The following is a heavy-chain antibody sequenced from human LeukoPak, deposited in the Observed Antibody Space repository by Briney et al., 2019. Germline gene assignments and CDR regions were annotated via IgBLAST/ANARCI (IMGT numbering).Heavy chain of an antibody. V-gene: IGHV3-23*01. CDR1: GFSFSTYA. Sequence: PGGSLRLSCAGSGFSFSTYAMTWVRQAPGKGLEWVSAISGSGDTTYYSDSVKGRFTISRDNCKNTLYLQMNSLRAEDTAIYYCAKDKGLPSPAGKYDYWGQGTLVTVSS. J-gene: IGHJ4*02. CDR3: AKDKGLPSPAGKYDY. CDR2: ISGSGDTT. D-gene: IGHD6-19*01.